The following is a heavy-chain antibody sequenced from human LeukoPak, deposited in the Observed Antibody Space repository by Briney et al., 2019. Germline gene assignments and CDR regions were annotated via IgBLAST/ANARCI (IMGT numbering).Heavy chain of an antibody. D-gene: IGHD1-14*01. CDR2: IYHSGST. V-gene: IGHV4-38-2*02. J-gene: IGHJ4*02. CDR1: AYSISSGYY. CDR3: ARATTGSPIENHY. Sequence: SETLSLTCTVSAYSISSGYYWGWIRQPPGKGLEWIGSIYHSGSTYYNPSLKSRVTISVDTSKNQFSLKLSSVTAADTAVYYCARATTGSPIENHYWAQGTLVTVSS.